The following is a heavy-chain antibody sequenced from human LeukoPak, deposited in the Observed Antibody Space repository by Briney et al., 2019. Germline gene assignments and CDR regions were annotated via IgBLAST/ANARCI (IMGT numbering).Heavy chain of an antibody. V-gene: IGHV5-51*01. D-gene: IGHD3-3*02. Sequence: GESLKISCKGSGYSFVSYWIAWVRQIPGKGLECMGIIYPLDSETRYSPSFQGQVTISVDTSISTAYLQWSSLKASDTAMYYCARGFSNKNWFDPWGQGTLVTVSS. CDR1: GYSFVSYW. J-gene: IGHJ5*02. CDR2: IYPLDSET. CDR3: ARGFSNKNWFDP.